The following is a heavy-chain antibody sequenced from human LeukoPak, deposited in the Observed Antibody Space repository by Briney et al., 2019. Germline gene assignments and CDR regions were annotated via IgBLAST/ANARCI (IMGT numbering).Heavy chain of an antibody. CDR3: ASAILDGYNDMYFDY. CDR1: GGTFSSYA. J-gene: IGHJ4*02. D-gene: IGHD5-24*01. Sequence: SVKVSCKASGGTFSSYAISWVRQAPGQGLEWMGRIIPIFGTANYAQKFQGRVTITTDESTSTAYMELSSLRSEDMAVYYCASAILDGYNDMYFDYWGQGTLVTVSS. CDR2: IIPIFGTA. V-gene: IGHV1-69*05.